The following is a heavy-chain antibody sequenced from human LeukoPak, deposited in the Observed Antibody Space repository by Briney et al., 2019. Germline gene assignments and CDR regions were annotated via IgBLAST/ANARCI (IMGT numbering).Heavy chain of an antibody. CDR1: GGSISSSSYY. J-gene: IGHJ4*02. CDR3: ASGSSRIHFDY. V-gene: IGHV4-39*01. D-gene: IGHD6-6*01. CDR2: IYYSGST. Sequence: SETLSLTCTVSGGSISSSSYYRGWIRQPPGKGLEWNGSIYYSGSTYYNPSLKSRVTISVDTSKNQFSLKLSSVTAADTAVYYCASGSSRIHFDYWGQGTLVTVSS.